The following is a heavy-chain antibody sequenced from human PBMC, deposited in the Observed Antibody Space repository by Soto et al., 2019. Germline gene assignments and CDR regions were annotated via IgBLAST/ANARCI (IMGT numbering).Heavy chain of an antibody. CDR2: INPRRGDT. D-gene: IGHD1-26*01. V-gene: IGHV1-2*02. J-gene: IGHJ4*01. Sequence: SMKVSRKASGFTFTSSPVQWVRQARGQRLEWIGWINPRRGDTNYAQNFQGRVTMTRDTSITTAYMKLSTLRSDDTAVYYCAKGWEVIMGAHYWG. CDR1: GFTFTSSP. CDR3: AKGWEVIMGAHY.